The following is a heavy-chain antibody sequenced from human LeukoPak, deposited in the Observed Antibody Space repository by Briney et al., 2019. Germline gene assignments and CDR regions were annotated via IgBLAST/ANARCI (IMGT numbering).Heavy chain of an antibody. CDR2: IYTSGST. D-gene: IGHD3-10*01. J-gene: IGHJ5*02. V-gene: IGHV4-4*07. Sequence: SETLSLTCTVPGGSISSYYWSWIRQPAGKGLEWIGRIYTSGSTNYNPSLKSRVTMSVDTSKNQFSLKLSSVTAADTAVYYCARAREEYYYGSGSYGFDPWGQGTLVTVSS. CDR3: ARAREEYYYGSGSYGFDP. CDR1: GGSISSYY.